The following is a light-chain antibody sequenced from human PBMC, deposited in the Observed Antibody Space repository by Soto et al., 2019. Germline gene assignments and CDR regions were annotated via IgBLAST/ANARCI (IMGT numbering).Light chain of an antibody. Sequence: VLPQSPDTLSLSPGDRATLSCRASQSVRSTFLAWYQQKPGQAPRLLIYGASNRAAGIPERFSGSASGTEFTLTISRLEPDDSAVYYCQQHHDSPMNTFGQGTKLQIK. V-gene: IGKV3-20*01. J-gene: IGKJ2*01. CDR1: QSVRSTF. CDR3: QQHHDSPMNT. CDR2: GAS.